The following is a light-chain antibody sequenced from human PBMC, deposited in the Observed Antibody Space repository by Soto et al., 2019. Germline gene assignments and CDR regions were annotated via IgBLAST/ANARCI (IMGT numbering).Light chain of an antibody. J-gene: IGLJ2*01. CDR3: AAWDDSLSGRVV. CDR2: RNN. Sequence: QLVLTQPPSASGTPGQRVTISCSGSSSNIGSNYVYWYQQLPGTAPKLLIYRNNQRPSGVPDRFSGSKSGTLASLAISGLRSEDEADYYCAAWDDSLSGRVVFGGGTKLTVL. CDR1: SSNIGSNY. V-gene: IGLV1-47*01.